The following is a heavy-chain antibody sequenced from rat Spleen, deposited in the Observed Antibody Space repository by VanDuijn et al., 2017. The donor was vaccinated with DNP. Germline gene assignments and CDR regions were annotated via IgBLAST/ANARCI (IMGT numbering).Heavy chain of an antibody. Sequence: EVQLVESGGGLVQPGRSLKLSCAASGFTFSDSAMAWVRQSPKKGLEWVATIIYDGSHTFYRDSVQGRFTISRDNPKTTLYLQMDSLRSDDTATYHCVTRGLYGGYDHWGQGVMVTVSS. J-gene: IGHJ2*01. CDR2: IIYDGSHT. V-gene: IGHV5-17*01. CDR1: GFTFSDSA. CDR3: VTRGLYGGYDH. D-gene: IGHD1-11*01.